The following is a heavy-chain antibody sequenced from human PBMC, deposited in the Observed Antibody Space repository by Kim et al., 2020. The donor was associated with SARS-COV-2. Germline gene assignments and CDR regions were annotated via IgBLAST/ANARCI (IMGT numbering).Heavy chain of an antibody. CDR3: ARDRYYFDY. V-gene: IGHV6-1*01. Sequence: WYNDYAVSVKSRITINPDTSKNQFSLQLNSVTPEDTAVYYCARDRYYFDYWGQGTLVTVSS. J-gene: IGHJ4*02. CDR2: WYN.